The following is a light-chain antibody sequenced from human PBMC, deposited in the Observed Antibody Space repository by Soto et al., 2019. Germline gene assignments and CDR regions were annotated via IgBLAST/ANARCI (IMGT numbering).Light chain of an antibody. CDR3: QQYGSSHMYT. J-gene: IGKJ2*01. CDR1: QSLSGNY. Sequence: DIVLTQSPGTLSLSPGERATLSCRASQSLSGNYLAWYQQRPGQPPRLLIYGASSRATGIPDRFSGSGSGTAFTITISRLETEDLAVYICQQYGSSHMYTFGQGTKLEIK. CDR2: GAS. V-gene: IGKV3-20*01.